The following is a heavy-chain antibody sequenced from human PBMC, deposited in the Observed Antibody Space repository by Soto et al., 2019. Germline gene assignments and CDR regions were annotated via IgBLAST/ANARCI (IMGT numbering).Heavy chain of an antibody. CDR2: ISSSSSYI. Sequence: GGSLRLSCAASGFTFSSYSMNWVRQAPGKGLEWVSSISSSSSYIYYADSVKGRFTISRDNAKNSLYLQMNSLRAEDTAVYYCASDIAVQGPFDYWGQGTLVTVSS. CDR3: ASDIAVQGPFDY. J-gene: IGHJ4*02. V-gene: IGHV3-21*01. CDR1: GFTFSSYS. D-gene: IGHD6-19*01.